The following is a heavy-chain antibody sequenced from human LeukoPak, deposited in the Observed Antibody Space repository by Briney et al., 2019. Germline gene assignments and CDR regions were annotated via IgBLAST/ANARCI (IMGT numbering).Heavy chain of an antibody. CDR2: IKEDGSEK. Sequence: GGSLRLSCAASGFTFRGYWMSWVRQAPGKGLEGVANIKEDGSEKYYVDSVKGRFTISRDNAKNSLNLQMDSLRVEDTAVYYCTRGDSSSKIGYWGQGTLVTVSS. J-gene: IGHJ4*02. V-gene: IGHV3-7*01. CDR1: GFTFRGYW. CDR3: TRGDSSSKIGY. D-gene: IGHD6-6*01.